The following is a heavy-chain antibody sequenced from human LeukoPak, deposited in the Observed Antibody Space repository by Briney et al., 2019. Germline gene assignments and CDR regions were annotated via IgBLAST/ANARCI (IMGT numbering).Heavy chain of an antibody. V-gene: IGHV3-7*05. CDR3: AREGVYFGRDF. Sequence: GGSLRLSCAASGFTFSTYWMSWVRQSPGKGLEWVATIKSDASEKYYGDSVKGRFTISRDNTRNSLSLQMNGLRAEDTALYYCAREGVYFGRDFWGQGTLVTVSS. D-gene: IGHD3-22*01. CDR2: IKSDASEK. J-gene: IGHJ4*02. CDR1: GFTFSTYW.